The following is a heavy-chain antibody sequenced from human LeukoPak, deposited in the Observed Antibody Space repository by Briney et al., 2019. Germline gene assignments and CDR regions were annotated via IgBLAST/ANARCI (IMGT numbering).Heavy chain of an antibody. D-gene: IGHD2-8*01. J-gene: IGHJ3*02. CDR1: GGSISSGDYY. V-gene: IGHV4-30-4*08. Sequence: PSETLSLTCTVSGGSISSGDYYWSWIRQPPGKGLERIGYIYYSGSTYYNPSLKSRVTISVDTSKNQFSLKLSSVTAADTAVYYCARDLNGYGNFDIWGQGTMVTVSS. CDR2: IYYSGST. CDR3: ARDLNGYGNFDI.